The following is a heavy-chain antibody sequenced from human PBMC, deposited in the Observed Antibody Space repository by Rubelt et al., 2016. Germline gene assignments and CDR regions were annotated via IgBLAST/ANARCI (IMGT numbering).Heavy chain of an antibody. CDR3: ARDRQWALDY. Sequence: EVQLVESGGGLVQPGGSLRLSCAASGFTFSIFGMSWVRQAPGKGLEWVSYIRVNDGVTYYADSVKGRFAISTDKAKNSLYLRIDILKYEDTAVYYCARDRQWALDYWGQGTLVTVSS. CDR2: IRVNDGVT. J-gene: IGHJ4*02. D-gene: IGHD1-26*01. CDR1: GFTFSIFG. V-gene: IGHV3-48*02.